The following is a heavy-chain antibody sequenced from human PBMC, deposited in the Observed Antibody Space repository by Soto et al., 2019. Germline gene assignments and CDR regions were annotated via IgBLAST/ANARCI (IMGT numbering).Heavy chain of an antibody. J-gene: IGHJ5*02. CDR3: AREGGDGFDP. V-gene: IGHV4-34*01. CDR1: VGSFSGYY. CDR2: INHSGST. Sequence: SATLSLTCAVYVGSFSGYYWSWIRQPPGKGLEWIGEINHSGSTNYNPSLKSRVTISVDTSKNQFSLKLSSVTAADTAVYYCAREGGDGFDPWGQGTPVTVSS. D-gene: IGHD3-16*01.